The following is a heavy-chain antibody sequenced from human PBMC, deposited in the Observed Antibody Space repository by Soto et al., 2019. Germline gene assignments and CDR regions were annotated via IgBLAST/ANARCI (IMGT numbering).Heavy chain of an antibody. CDR3: ARVRYDSSGPPYYFDY. D-gene: IGHD3-22*01. CDR1: GGSISSGGYY. Sequence: SETLSLTCTVSGGSISSGGYYWSWIRQHPGKGLEWIGYIYYSGSTYYNPSLKSRVTISVDTSKNQFSLKLSSVTAADTAVYYCARVRYDSSGPPYYFDYWGQGTLVTAPQ. V-gene: IGHV4-31*03. CDR2: IYYSGST. J-gene: IGHJ4*02.